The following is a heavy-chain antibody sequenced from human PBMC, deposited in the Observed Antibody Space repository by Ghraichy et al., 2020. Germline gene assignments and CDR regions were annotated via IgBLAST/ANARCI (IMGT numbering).Heavy chain of an antibody. CDR2: IYWDDDK. V-gene: IGHV2-5*02. J-gene: IGHJ3*02. D-gene: IGHD5-18*01. CDR3: AHRRGYSTYRAAFDI. Sequence: QTLSLTCTFSGFSLSTSGVGVGWIRQPPGKALEWLALIYWDDDKRYSPSLKSRLTITKDTSKNQVVLTMTNMDPVDTATYYCAHRRGYSTYRAAFDIWGQGTMVTVSS. CDR1: GFSLSTSGVG.